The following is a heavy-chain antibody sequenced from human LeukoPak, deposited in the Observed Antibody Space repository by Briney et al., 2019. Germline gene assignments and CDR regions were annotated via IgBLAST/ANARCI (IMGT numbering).Heavy chain of an antibody. J-gene: IGHJ5*02. CDR1: GFTFSKYW. CDR2: INTNGTVT. V-gene: IGHV3-74*01. D-gene: IGHD6-19*01. CDR3: ATKQWLSLHP. Sequence: GGSLRLSCAASGFTFSKYWMLWVRQAPGKGLESVSRINTNGTVTNYADSVKGRFTISRDNADNTMFLQMNSMRAEATAVHYVATKQWLSLHPWGQGPVVTVTA.